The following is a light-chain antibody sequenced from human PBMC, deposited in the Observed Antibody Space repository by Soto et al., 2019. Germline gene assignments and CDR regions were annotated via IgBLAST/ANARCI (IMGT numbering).Light chain of an antibody. CDR1: SGSVSTSYY. CDR3: VLYMGSGTL. J-gene: IGLJ2*01. CDR2: STN. V-gene: IGLV8-61*01. Sequence: VVTQEPSFSVSPGGTVTLTCGLSSGSVSTSYYPSWYQQTPGQAPRTLIYSTNTRSSGVPDRFSGSILGNKAALTITGAQADDESDYYCVLYMGSGTLFGGGTKVTVL.